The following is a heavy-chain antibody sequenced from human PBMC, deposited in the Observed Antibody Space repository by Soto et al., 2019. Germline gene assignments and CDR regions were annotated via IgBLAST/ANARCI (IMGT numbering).Heavy chain of an antibody. CDR2: FDPEDGET. D-gene: IGHD6-19*01. J-gene: IGHJ4*02. Sequence: ASVKVSCKVSGYTLTELSVHGVRQAPGKGLEWMGGFDPEDGETIYAQKFQGRVTMTEDTSTDTAYMELSSLRSEDTAVYYCATTLAVDAPFDYWGQGILVTVSS. CDR3: ATTLAVDAPFDY. CDR1: GYTLTELS. V-gene: IGHV1-24*01.